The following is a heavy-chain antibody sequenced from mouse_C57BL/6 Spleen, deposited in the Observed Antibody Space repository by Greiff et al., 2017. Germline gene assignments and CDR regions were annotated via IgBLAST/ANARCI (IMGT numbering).Heavy chain of an antibody. CDR2: INYDGSST. J-gene: IGHJ3*01. D-gene: IGHD3-3*01. V-gene: IGHV5-16*01. CDR3: ARGGDGWFAY. Sequence: EVKLVESEGGLVQPGSSMKLSCTASGFTFSDYYMAWVRQVPEKGLEWVANINYDGSSTYYLDSLKSRFIISRDNAKNILYLQMSSLKSEDTATYYCARGGDGWFAYWGQGTLVTVSA. CDR1: GFTFSDYY.